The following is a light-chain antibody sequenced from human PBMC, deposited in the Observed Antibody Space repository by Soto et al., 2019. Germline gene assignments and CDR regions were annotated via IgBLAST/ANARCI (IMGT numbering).Light chain of an antibody. CDR3: QQYYSYRYT. J-gene: IGKJ5*01. CDR2: DAS. V-gene: IGKV1-5*01. CDR1: QSISTW. Sequence: IQMTESPSTLSASVGDRVTITCRASQSISTWVAWYQQKPGKAPKFLIYDASNLESGVSSRFSGSGSETEFTLTISSLQPDDCGTYYCQQYYSYRYTFGQGTRLEIK.